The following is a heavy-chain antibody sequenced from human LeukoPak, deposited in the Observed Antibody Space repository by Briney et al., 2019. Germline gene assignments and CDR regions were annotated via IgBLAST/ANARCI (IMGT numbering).Heavy chain of an antibody. Sequence: SETLSLTCTVSSGFIGNYYWSWVRQPPGKGLECIAYIPYTGSAGYNPSLKSRVTISVDTSQNQFSLELRSVTAADTAVYYCARFDCFGASCHFDHWGQGTLVPVSS. CDR3: ARFDCFGASCHFDH. CDR1: SGFIGNYY. D-gene: IGHD2-2*01. J-gene: IGHJ4*02. CDR2: IPYTGSA. V-gene: IGHV4-59*08.